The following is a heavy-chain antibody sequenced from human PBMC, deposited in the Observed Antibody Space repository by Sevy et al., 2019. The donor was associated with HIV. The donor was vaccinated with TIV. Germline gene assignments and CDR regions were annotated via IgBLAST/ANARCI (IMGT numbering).Heavy chain of an antibody. J-gene: IGHJ4*02. Sequence: GGSLRLSCAASGFTVSSNYMSWVRQAPRKGLDWVSLIYSGGGTDYADSVKGRFTISRDSSKNTLYLQMNSLRTEDTAVYYCARDGGYRLDWGQGTLVTVSS. CDR2: IYSGGGT. V-gene: IGHV3-66*02. CDR3: ARDGGYRLD. CDR1: GFTVSSNY. D-gene: IGHD2-2*01.